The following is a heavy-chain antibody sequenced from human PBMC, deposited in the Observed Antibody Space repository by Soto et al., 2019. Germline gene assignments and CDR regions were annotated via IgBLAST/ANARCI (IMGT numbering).Heavy chain of an antibody. CDR2: IYYSGST. J-gene: IGHJ4*02. D-gene: IGHD3-22*01. V-gene: IGHV4-59*01. CDR1: GGSISSYY. Sequence: TSETLSLTCTVSGGSISSYYWSWIRQPPGKGLEWIGYIYYSGSTNYNPSLKSRVTISVDTSKNQFSLKLSSVTAADTAVYYCATGDYYDSSGYSNWGQGTLVTVSS. CDR3: ATGDYYDSSGYSN.